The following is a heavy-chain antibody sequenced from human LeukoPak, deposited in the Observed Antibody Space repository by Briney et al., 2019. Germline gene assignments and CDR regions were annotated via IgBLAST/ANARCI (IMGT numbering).Heavy chain of an antibody. D-gene: IGHD2-8*01. CDR2: IYYSGST. CDR1: GGSISSYY. CDR3: AREPLTLGYCTNGVCYRGWFDP. J-gene: IGHJ5*02. V-gene: IGHV4-59*12. Sequence: PSETLSLTCTVSGGSISSYYWSWIRQPPGKGLEWIGYIYYSGSTNYNPSLKSRVTISVDTSKNQFSLKLSSVTAADTAVYYCAREPLTLGYCTNGVCYRGWFDPWGQGTLVTVSS.